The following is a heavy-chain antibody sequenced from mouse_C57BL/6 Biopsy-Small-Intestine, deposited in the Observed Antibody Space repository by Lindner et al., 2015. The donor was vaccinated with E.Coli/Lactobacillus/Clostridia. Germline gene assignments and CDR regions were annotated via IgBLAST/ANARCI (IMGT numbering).Heavy chain of an antibody. J-gene: IGHJ3*01. D-gene: IGHD3-2*01. CDR2: FDPEDAET. CDR3: ATDGATRGAFDI. CDR1: GYALSELS. Sequence: SVKVSCKVSGYALSELSMHWLRQTPGKGLDWMGGFDPEDAETIYAQKFQGRVTMTEGKSTDTAYMELSSLTSEDTAVYYCATDGATRGAFDIWGQGTLVTVSS. V-gene: IGHV1-18*01.